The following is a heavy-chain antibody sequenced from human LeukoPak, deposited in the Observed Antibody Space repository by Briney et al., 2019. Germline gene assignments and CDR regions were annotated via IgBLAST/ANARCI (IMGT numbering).Heavy chain of an antibody. Sequence: PGGSLRLSCAASGFIFSNYAMSWVRQAPGKGLEWVSAIDSTGAYTWYADSVKGRFTISRDNSKNTLYLQMNSLRAEDTAVYYCAKGGSITLIVVITHFDYWGQGTLVTVSS. V-gene: IGHV3-23*01. CDR1: GFIFSNYA. CDR3: AKGGSITLIVVITHFDY. J-gene: IGHJ4*02. CDR2: IDSTGAYT. D-gene: IGHD3-22*01.